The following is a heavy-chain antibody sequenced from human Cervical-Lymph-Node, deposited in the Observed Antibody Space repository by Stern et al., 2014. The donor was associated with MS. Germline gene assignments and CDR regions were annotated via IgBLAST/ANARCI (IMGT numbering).Heavy chain of an antibody. D-gene: IGHD3-22*01. J-gene: IGHJ4*02. CDR2: LNPNSDEP. CDR3: AREATRIVVGIDY. Sequence: QVQLVQSGTKMQKPGASVRVSCKASGYTFTAFFIHWVRQAPGQGLEWMGRLNPNSDEPTNAQNFQDSVPLTRDTSIGTAYLELSRLTSADTAVYYCAREATRIVVGIDYWGQGTQVTVSS. V-gene: IGHV1-2*06. CDR1: GYTFTAFF.